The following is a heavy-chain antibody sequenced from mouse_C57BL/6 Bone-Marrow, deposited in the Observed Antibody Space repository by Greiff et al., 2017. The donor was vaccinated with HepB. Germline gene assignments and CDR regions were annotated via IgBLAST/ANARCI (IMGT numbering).Heavy chain of an antibody. J-gene: IGHJ2*01. V-gene: IGHV14-4*01. CDR1: GFNIKDDY. CDR2: IDPENGDT. Sequence: EVKVVESGAELVRPGASVKLSCTASGFNIKDDYMHWVKQRPEQGLEWIGWIDPENGDTEYASKFQGKATITADTSSNTAYLQLSSLTSEDTAVYYCTTCDYGSSYPFDYWGQGTTLTVSS. CDR3: TTCDYGSSYPFDY. D-gene: IGHD1-1*01.